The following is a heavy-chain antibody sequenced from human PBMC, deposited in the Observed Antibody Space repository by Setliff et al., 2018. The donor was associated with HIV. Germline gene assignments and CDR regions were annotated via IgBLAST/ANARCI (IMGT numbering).Heavy chain of an antibody. CDR2: IHASGST. Sequence: PSETLSLTCTVSGGSISSGSYYWSWIRQPAGKGLEWIGHIHASGSTNYNPSLKSRVPISVDTSKNQFSLKLSSVTAADTAVYYCARFRPFQRESGSFDIWGQGTMVTVSS. CDR3: ARFRPFQRESGSFDI. D-gene: IGHD3-3*02. J-gene: IGHJ3*02. CDR1: GGSISSGSYY. V-gene: IGHV4-61*09.